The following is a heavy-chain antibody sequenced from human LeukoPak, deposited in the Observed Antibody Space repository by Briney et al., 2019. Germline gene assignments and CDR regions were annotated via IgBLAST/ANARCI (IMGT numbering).Heavy chain of an antibody. J-gene: IGHJ6*02. CDR1: GYTFTGYY. V-gene: IGHV1-69*04. CDR3: ARAEMATKIYYYYGMDV. CDR2: IIPILGIA. D-gene: IGHD5-24*01. Sequence: SVKVSCKASGYTFTGYYMHWVRQAPGQGLEWMGRIIPILGIANYAQKFQGRVTITADKSTSTAYMELSSLRSEDTAVYYCARAEMATKIYYYYGMDVWGQGTTVTVSS.